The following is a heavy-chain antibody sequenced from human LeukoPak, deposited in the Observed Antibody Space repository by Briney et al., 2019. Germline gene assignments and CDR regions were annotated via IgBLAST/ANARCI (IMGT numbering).Heavy chain of an antibody. V-gene: IGHV4-39*07. CDR3: ARDKGLAAAGHWYFDL. CDR2: IYYSGST. Sequence: PSETLSLTCTVSGGSISRSSYYWGWIRQPPGKGLEWIGSIYYSGSTNYNPSLKSRVTISVDTSKNQFSLKLSSVTAADTAVYYCARDKGLAAAGHWYFDLWGRGTLVTVSS. D-gene: IGHD6-13*01. J-gene: IGHJ2*01. CDR1: GGSISRSSYY.